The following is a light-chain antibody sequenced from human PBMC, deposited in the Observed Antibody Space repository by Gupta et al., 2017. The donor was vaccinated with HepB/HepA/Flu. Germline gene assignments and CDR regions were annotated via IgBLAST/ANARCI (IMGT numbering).Light chain of an antibody. CDR2: TAS. Sequence: DIQMTQLPSSLSASVGDTVTITCRASQSITSYLNWYQQKPGQAPKLLIYTASTLQSGVPSRFSGSRSGTDFTLTIHGLQPEDFATYFCQQSYSSPVTFGQGTRVDIK. CDR3: QQSYSSPVT. V-gene: IGKV1-39*01. CDR1: QSITSY. J-gene: IGKJ1*01.